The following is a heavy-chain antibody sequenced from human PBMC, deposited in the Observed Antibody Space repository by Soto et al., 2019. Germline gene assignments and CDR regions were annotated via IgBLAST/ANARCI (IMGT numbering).Heavy chain of an antibody. CDR1: GFTFSSYG. CDR3: ASLRRYYDSSGPFDY. V-gene: IGHV3-30*03. D-gene: IGHD3-22*01. J-gene: IGHJ4*02. Sequence: WWSLRLSCSASGFTFSSYGMHWFRQAPGKGLEWVAVISYDGSNKYYADSVKGRFTISRDNSKNTLYLQMNSLRAEDTAVYYCASLRRYYDSSGPFDYWGQGTLVTVSS. CDR2: ISYDGSNK.